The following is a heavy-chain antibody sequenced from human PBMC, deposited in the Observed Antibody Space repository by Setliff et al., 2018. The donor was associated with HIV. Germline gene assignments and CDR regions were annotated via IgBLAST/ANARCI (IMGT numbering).Heavy chain of an antibody. CDR3: APRHHKYGFL. Sequence: PSETLSLTCTVSGGSISSGSYYWSWIRQPAGKGLEWIGHIYSSGSTNYNPSLKSRVTISADTSKNQFSLNLSSVTAADTALYYCAPRHHKYGFLWGQGTLVTVSS. CDR1: GGSISSGSYY. CDR2: IYSSGST. J-gene: IGHJ4*02. D-gene: IGHD3-10*01. V-gene: IGHV4-61*09.